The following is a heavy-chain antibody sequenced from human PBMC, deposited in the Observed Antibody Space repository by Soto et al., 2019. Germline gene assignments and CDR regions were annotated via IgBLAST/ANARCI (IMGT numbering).Heavy chain of an antibody. CDR3: ATATIDDYPHYYYYYYMDV. Sequence: ASVKVSCKVSGYTLTELSMHWVRQAPGKGLEWMGGFDPEDGETIYAQKFQGRVTMTEDTSTDTAYMELSSLRSEDTAVYYCATATIDDYPHYYYYYYMDVWGKGTTVTVSS. J-gene: IGHJ6*03. CDR2: FDPEDGET. V-gene: IGHV1-24*01. D-gene: IGHD4-17*01. CDR1: GYTLTELS.